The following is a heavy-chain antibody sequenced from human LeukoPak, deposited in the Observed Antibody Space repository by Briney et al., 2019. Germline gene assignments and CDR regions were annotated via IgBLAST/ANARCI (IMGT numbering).Heavy chain of an antibody. CDR3: AKAFGSGSYIIDH. CDR2: MRSDGSHE. V-gene: IGHV3-30*02. J-gene: IGHJ4*02. CDR1: GFTFSSNG. Sequence: GGSLRLSCATSGFTFSSNGVHWARQAPGKGLEWVAFMRSDGSHEEYADSVKGRFAISRDNFKNTVHLQMNSLRFEDTAVYYCAKAFGSGSYIIDHWGRGTLVTVSS. D-gene: IGHD3-10*01.